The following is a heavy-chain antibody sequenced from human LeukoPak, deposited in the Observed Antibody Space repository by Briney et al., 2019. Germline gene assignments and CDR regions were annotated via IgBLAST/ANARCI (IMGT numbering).Heavy chain of an antibody. Sequence: GGSLRLSCAASGFTFSNYVMIWVRQAPGKGLEWVSGITASGDSTYYGDSVKGRFTMSRDNSKDTVYLQMNSLRVDDTAVYYCARRDIVVVVSASDYWGQGTLVTVSS. CDR1: GFTFSNYV. CDR3: ARRDIVVVVSASDY. D-gene: IGHD2-15*01. V-gene: IGHV3-23*01. CDR2: ITASGDST. J-gene: IGHJ4*02.